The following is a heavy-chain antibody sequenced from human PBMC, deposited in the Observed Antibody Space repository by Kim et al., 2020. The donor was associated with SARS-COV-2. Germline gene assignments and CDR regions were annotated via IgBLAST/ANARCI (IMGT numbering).Heavy chain of an antibody. V-gene: IGHV4-59*01. Sequence: SETLSLTCTVSGASISGYYWSWIRQPPGKGLEWIGYMFESGSTRYNPSLESRITISVDTSKNQFSLKMSSVSTADTAVYYCVRNIGGWGQGTVVSVSS. J-gene: IGHJ4*03. CDR2: MFESGST. CDR3: VRNIGG. CDR1: GASISGYY. D-gene: IGHD3-16*02.